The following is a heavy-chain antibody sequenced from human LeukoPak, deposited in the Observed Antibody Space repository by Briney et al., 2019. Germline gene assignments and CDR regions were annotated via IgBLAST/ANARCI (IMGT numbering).Heavy chain of an antibody. Sequence: SETLSLTCTVSGGSISSYYWSWIRQPPGKGLEWIGYFYYSGSTNYNPSLKSRVTISVDTSKNQFSLKLSSVTAADTAVYYCARLPPYYDILTGYRYYYYGMDVWGQGTTVTVSS. D-gene: IGHD3-9*01. CDR2: FYYSGST. V-gene: IGHV4-59*08. CDR3: ARLPPYYDILTGYRYYYYGMDV. J-gene: IGHJ6*02. CDR1: GGSISSYY.